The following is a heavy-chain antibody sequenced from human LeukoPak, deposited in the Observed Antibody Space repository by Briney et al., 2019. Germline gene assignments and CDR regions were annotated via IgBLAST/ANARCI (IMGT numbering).Heavy chain of an antibody. CDR1: GFTFSDYY. D-gene: IGHD2-15*01. CDR3: ARACSSGSCYLAAFDI. CDR2: ISGSGSYT. Sequence: GGSLRLSCAASGFTFSDYYMTWIRQAPGKGLEWLSYISGSGSYTNYADSVKGRFTTSRDNSKNTLYLQMNSLRAEDTAVYFCARACSSGSCYLAAFDIWGQGTMVTVSS. J-gene: IGHJ3*02. V-gene: IGHV3-11*03.